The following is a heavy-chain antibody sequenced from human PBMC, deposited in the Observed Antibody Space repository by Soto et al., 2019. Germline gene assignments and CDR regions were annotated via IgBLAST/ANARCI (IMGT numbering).Heavy chain of an antibody. CDR3: VLSSWSGFGNWFEP. J-gene: IGHJ5*02. V-gene: IGHV4-39*01. CDR2: FYYSGST. Sequence: QLQLQESGPGLVKPSETLSLTCTVSGGSISSSSYYWGGIRQPPGKGLGWIGRFYYSGSTHYNPSLKSRVNLCVDTSTNQFSLRLSSVTAADTAVYYCVLSSWSGFGNWFEPWGQGTLVTVSS. D-gene: IGHD6-13*01. CDR1: GGSISSSSYY.